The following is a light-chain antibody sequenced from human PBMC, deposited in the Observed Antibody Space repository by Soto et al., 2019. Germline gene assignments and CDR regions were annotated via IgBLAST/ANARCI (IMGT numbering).Light chain of an antibody. CDR3: QAYDSSLSGYV. Sequence: QSVLTQPPSVSGAPGQRVPISCTGSSSNIGAGYDVHWYQQLPGRAPKLLIYDNVKRPSGVPDRFSGSKSGSSASLAITGLQAEDEADDYCQAYDSSLSGYVFGTGTKLTVL. CDR2: DNV. V-gene: IGLV1-40*01. CDR1: SSNIGAGYD. J-gene: IGLJ1*01.